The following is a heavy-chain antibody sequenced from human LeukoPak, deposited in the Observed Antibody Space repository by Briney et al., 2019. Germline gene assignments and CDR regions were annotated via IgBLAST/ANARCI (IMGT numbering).Heavy chain of an antibody. D-gene: IGHD1-26*01. CDR2: IKQDGSEK. J-gene: IGHJ3*02. CDR3: AKDVEKYSGSYLGVFDI. Sequence: GGSLRLSCAASGFTFSSYWMSWVRQAPGKGLEWVANIKQDGSEKYYVDSVKGRFTISRDNAKNSLYLQMNSLRAEDTAVYYCAKDVEKYSGSYLGVFDIWGQGTMVTVSP. CDR1: GFTFSSYW. V-gene: IGHV3-7*03.